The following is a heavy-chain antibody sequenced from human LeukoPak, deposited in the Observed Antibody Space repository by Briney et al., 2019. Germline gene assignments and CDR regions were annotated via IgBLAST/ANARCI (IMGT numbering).Heavy chain of an antibody. CDR3: AKGGGLSCYGY. V-gene: IGHV3-23*01. J-gene: IGHJ4*02. D-gene: IGHD2-2*01. CDR1: GFTFSSYV. Sequence: GGSLRLSCAVSGFTFSSYVMSWVRQAPGKGLEWVSSIGAAGGSKNYANSVKGRFTISRDNSKSTLYLQMSSLSPDDTAVYYCAKGGGLSCYGYWGQGTLVTVSS. CDR2: IGAAGGSK.